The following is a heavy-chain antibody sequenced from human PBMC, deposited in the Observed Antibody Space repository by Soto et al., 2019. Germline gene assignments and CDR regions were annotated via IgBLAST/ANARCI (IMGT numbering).Heavy chain of an antibody. V-gene: IGHV4-34*01. CDR3: ARSYYYDFWSGYRYYFDY. Sequence: SETLSLTCAVYGGSFSGYYWSWIRQPPGEGLEWIGEINHSGSTNCNPSLKSRVTISVDTSKNQFSLKLSSVTAADTAVYYCARSYYYDFWSGYRYYFDYWGQGTLVTVSS. J-gene: IGHJ4*02. CDR1: GGSFSGYY. D-gene: IGHD3-3*01. CDR2: INHSGST.